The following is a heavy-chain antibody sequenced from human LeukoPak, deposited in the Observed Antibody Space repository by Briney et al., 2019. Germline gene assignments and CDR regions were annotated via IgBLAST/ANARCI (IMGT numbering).Heavy chain of an antibody. CDR1: GFTFNNYA. V-gene: IGHV3-23*01. D-gene: IGHD1-26*01. CDR2: ISGSGGST. J-gene: IGHJ4*02. CDR3: AKDYCLGSHCGREYYFDY. Sequence: GGSLRLSCAASGFTFNNYAMSWVRQAPGKGLEWVSAISGSGGSTYYADSVKGRFTISRDNSKNTLYLQMNSLRAEDTAVYYCAKDYCLGSHCGREYYFDYWGQGTLVTVSS.